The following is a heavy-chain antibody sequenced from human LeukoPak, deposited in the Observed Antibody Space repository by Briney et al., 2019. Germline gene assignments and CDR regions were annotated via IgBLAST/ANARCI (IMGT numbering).Heavy chain of an antibody. CDR3: ARAGRDGYNHYFDY. CDR1: GFTLSSYW. CDR2: INSDGSST. J-gene: IGHJ4*02. D-gene: IGHD5-24*01. Sequence: GGSLRLSCAASGFTLSSYWMHWVRQAPGKGLVWVSRINSDGSSTSYADSVKGRFTISRDNAKNTLYLQMNSLRAEDTAVYYCARAGRDGYNHYFDYWGQGTLVTVSS. V-gene: IGHV3-74*01.